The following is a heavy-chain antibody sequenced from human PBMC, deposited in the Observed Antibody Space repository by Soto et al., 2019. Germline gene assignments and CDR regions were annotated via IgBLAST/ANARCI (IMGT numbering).Heavy chain of an antibody. CDR2: IYYSGST. CDR1: GGSISSSSYY. V-gene: IGHV4-39*01. J-gene: IGHJ4*02. CDR3: ARRLVVGATTGFDY. D-gene: IGHD1-26*01. Sequence: SETLSLTCTVSGGSISSSSYYWGWIRQPPGKGLEWIGSIYYSGSTYYNPSLKSRVTISVDTSKNQFSLKLSSVTAADTAVYYCARRLVVGATTGFDYWGQGTLVTVSS.